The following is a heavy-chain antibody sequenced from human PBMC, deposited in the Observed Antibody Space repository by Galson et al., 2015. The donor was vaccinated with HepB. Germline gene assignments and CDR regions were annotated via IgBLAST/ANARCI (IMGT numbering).Heavy chain of an antibody. CDR3: ARGALVVVVNSTQNNWFDP. D-gene: IGHD2-15*01. J-gene: IGHJ5*02. CDR1: GYTFSSYS. Sequence: SVKVSCKASGYTFSSYSITWVRQAPGQRLEWVGRISPYNRDTNYARKLQGRVTMTTDTSTNTAYMELRSLRSDDTAVYYCARGALVVVVNSTQNNWFDPWGQGTPVTVSS. CDR2: ISPYNRDT. V-gene: IGHV1-18*01.